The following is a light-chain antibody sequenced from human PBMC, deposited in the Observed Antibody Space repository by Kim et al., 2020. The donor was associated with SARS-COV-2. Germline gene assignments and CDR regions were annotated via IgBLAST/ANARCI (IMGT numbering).Light chain of an antibody. Sequence: PGGTVPLTCGSSTGTVTSDHYPYWVQEKPGQVPRTLIYDTSNKHSWTPARFSGSLLGGKAALTLSGAQPEDEAEYYCLLFYSGSRVFGGGTQLTVL. CDR2: DTS. V-gene: IGLV7-46*01. CDR1: TGTVTSDHY. CDR3: LLFYSGSRV. J-gene: IGLJ3*02.